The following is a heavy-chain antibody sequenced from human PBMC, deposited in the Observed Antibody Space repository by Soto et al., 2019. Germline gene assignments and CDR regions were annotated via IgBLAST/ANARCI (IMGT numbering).Heavy chain of an antibody. V-gene: IGHV3-15*07. Sequence: EVQRVESGGGLVKPGGSLILSCAAYGFTFSNAWMNWVRQAPGKGLEWVGRIKSKTDGGTTEYAAPVKGRFTISRDDSKNTLYLQMNSLKTEDTAVYYCTTRPGQWLAMGGYFDYWGQGTLVTVSS. J-gene: IGHJ4*02. CDR2: IKSKTDGGTT. CDR1: GFTFSNAW. CDR3: TTRPGQWLAMGGYFDY. D-gene: IGHD6-19*01.